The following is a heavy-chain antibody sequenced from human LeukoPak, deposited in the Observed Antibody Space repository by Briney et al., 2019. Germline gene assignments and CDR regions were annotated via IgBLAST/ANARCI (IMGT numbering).Heavy chain of an antibody. CDR1: GFTFSSYS. CDR3: ARDRALYDRSGYYYTEDDY. J-gene: IGHJ4*02. D-gene: IGHD3-22*01. V-gene: IGHV3-48*04. Sequence: GGSLRLSCAASGFTFSSYSMNWVRQAPGKGLEWVSYISSSSSTIYYADSVKGRFTISRDNAKNSLYLQMNNLRAEDTAVYYCARDRALYDRSGYYYTEDDYWGQGTLVTVSS. CDR2: ISSSSSTI.